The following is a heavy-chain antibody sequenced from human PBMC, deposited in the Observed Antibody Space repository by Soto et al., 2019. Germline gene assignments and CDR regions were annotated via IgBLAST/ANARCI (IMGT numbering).Heavy chain of an antibody. CDR1: GGTFSNYA. V-gene: IGHV1-69*01. CDR2: IIPSFGTP. J-gene: IGHJ4*02. Sequence: QVQLVQSGAEVKRPGSSVKVSCKASGGTFSNYAISWVRQAPGQGLEWMGGIIPSFGTPIYAQRFQGRITITADESTGTAYMELSSLRFEDTAFYYCAVIGYDLDYWGQGTLVAVSS. D-gene: IGHD5-12*01. CDR3: AVIGYDLDY.